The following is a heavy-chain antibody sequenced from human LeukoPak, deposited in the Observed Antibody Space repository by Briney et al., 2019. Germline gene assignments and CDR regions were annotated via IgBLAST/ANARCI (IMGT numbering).Heavy chain of an antibody. V-gene: IGHV3-23*01. CDR2: IVSGNKT. CDR3: ARDLHYYVAMDV. CDR1: GFTLCAYP. Sequence: GGSLSHSCDASGFTLCAYPMTWVGQAPGKGLEWGSSIVSGNKTHYPESVKGRFAISRDNSKTTLFLHLHTLRVEDSAPYYCARDLHYYVAMDVWGQGTTVTVSS. D-gene: IGHD3-10*02. J-gene: IGHJ6*02.